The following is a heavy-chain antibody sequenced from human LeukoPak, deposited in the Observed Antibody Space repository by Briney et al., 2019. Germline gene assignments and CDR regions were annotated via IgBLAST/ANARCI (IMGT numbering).Heavy chain of an antibody. V-gene: IGHV3-30*18. D-gene: IGHD3-9*01. J-gene: IGHJ4*02. CDR3: AKASLRYFDWFSDY. CDR1: GFTFSSYA. Sequence: RGSLRLSCAASGFTFSSYAMHWVRQAPGKGLEWVAVISYDGSNKYYADSVKGRFTISRDNSRNTLHLQMNSLRAEDTAVYSCAKASLRYFDWFSDYWGQGTLVTVSS. CDR2: ISYDGSNK.